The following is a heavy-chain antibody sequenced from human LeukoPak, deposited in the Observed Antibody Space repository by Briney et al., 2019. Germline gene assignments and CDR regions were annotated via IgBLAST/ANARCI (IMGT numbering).Heavy chain of an antibody. CDR2: IYPGDSDT. CDR1: GCSFTSYW. V-gene: IGHV5-51*01. J-gene: IGHJ3*02. Sequence: GGSLQISCKGSGCSFTSYWIGWVRQLPGKGLEWMGIIYPGDSDTRYSPSFQGQVTISADKSISTAYLQWSSLKASDTAMYYCARHADSSGYYDAFDIWGQGTMVTVSS. CDR3: ARHADSSGYYDAFDI. D-gene: IGHD3-22*01.